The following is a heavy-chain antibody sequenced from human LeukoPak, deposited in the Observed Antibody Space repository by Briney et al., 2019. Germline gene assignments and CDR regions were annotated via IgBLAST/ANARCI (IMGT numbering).Heavy chain of an antibody. CDR2: IYSGGST. D-gene: IGHD1-26*01. CDR3: AKDARVYWVRYFDY. Sequence: GGSLRLSCAASEFSVGSNYMTWVRQAPGKGLEWVSLIYSGGSTYYADSVKGRFTISRDNSKNTLYLQMNSLRAEDTAVYYCAKDARVYWVRYFDYWGQGTLVTVSS. CDR1: EFSVGSNY. J-gene: IGHJ4*02. V-gene: IGHV3-66*01.